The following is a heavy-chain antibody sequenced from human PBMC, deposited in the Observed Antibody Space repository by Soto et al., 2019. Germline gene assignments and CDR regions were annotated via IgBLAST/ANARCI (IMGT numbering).Heavy chain of an antibody. J-gene: IGHJ4*02. D-gene: IGHD2-21*02. CDR3: ARSIVVVTALDY. CDR1: GYTFTGYY. Sequence: ASVKVSCKASGYTFTGYYMHWVRQAPGQGPEWMGWINPNSGGTNYAQKFQGWVTMTRDTSASTAYMELSSLRSEDTAVYYCARSIVVVTALDYWGQGTLVTVSS. CDR2: INPNSGGT. V-gene: IGHV1-2*04.